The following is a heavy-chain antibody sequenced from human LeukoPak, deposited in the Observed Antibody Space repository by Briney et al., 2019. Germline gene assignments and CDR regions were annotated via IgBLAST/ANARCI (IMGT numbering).Heavy chain of an antibody. J-gene: IGHJ4*02. D-gene: IGHD6-13*01. CDR1: GFTVSSSY. CDR3: ARVGIASAGLYYFDY. V-gene: IGHV3-66*02. Sequence: GGSLRLSCAASGFTVSSSYMSWVRQAPGKGLELVSVIYSGGTTYYADSVKGRFTISRDNSKNTLYLQMNSLRAEDTAVYYCARVGIASAGLYYFDYWGQGTLVTVSS. CDR2: IYSGGTT.